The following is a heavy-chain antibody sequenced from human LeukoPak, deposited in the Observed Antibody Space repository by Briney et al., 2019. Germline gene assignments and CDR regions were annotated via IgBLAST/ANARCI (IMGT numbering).Heavy chain of an antibody. V-gene: IGHV3-23*01. CDR2: ISGSGGST. CDR1: GFTVITNY. Sequence: GGSLRLSCAASGFTVITNYMSWVRQAPGKGLEWVSTISGSGGSTNYADSVKGRFSISRDNSKNTLYLQMNSLRAEDTALYYCAKVTGDESYWGQGTLVTVSS. J-gene: IGHJ4*02. D-gene: IGHD7-27*01. CDR3: AKVTGDESY.